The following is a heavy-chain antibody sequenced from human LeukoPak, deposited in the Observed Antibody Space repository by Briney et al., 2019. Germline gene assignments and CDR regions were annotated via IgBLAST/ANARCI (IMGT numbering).Heavy chain of an antibody. V-gene: IGHV3-7*01. CDR1: GFTFSDYW. CDR2: IKQDGSEK. D-gene: IGHD2-2*01. J-gene: IGHJ3*01. Sequence: GGSLRPSCAASGFTFSDYWMTWVRQAPGKGLEWVANIKQDGSEKYYVDSVKGRFTISRDNAKNSLYLQMNSLRAEDTAVYYCSVKPASVAFDLWGQGTMVTVSS. CDR3: SVKPASVAFDL.